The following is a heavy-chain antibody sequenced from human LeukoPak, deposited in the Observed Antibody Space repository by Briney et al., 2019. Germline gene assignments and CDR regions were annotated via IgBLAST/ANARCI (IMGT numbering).Heavy chain of an antibody. J-gene: IGHJ3*02. Sequence: GASVKVSCKASGGTFSSYAISWVRQAPGQGLEWMGGIIPIFGTANYAQKFQGRVTITADESTSTAYMELSSLRSEDMAVYYCARRRTNGYSYVAAFDIWGQGTMVTVSS. CDR1: GGTFSSYA. CDR2: IIPIFGTA. V-gene: IGHV1-69*13. CDR3: ARRRTNGYSYVAAFDI. D-gene: IGHD5-18*01.